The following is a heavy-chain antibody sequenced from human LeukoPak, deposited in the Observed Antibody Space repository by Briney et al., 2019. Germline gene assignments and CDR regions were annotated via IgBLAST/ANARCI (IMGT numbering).Heavy chain of an antibody. J-gene: IGHJ4*02. V-gene: IGHV4-39*01. Sequence: PSETLSLTCTVSGGSIGGYYWGWIRQPPGKGLEWIGTIHYSGNTYYNPSLKSRVAISVDTSKNQFSLRLSSVTAADTAVYYCARDFGDYRVDYWGQGTLVTVSS. CDR1: GGSIGGYY. CDR2: IHYSGNT. CDR3: ARDFGDYRVDY. D-gene: IGHD4-17*01.